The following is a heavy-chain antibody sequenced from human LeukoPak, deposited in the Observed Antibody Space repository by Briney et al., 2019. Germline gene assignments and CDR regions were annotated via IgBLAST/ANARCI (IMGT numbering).Heavy chain of an antibody. CDR1: GFTVGSNY. J-gene: IGHJ4*02. V-gene: IGHV3-66*01. Sequence: GGSLRLSCAASGFTVGSNYMSWVRQAPGKGLEWVSVIYSGGSTYYADSVKDRFTISRDNSKNTLYLQMNSLRAEDTAVYYCARAGDARGSADYWGQGTLVTVSS. CDR3: ARAGDARGSADY. D-gene: IGHD3-10*01. CDR2: IYSGGST.